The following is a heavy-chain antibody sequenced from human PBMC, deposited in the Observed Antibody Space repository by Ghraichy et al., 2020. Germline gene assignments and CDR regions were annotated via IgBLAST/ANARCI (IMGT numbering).Heavy chain of an antibody. D-gene: IGHD5-24*01. CDR3: GRDRNGYNYLDY. Sequence: SETLSLTCTVSGGSISSGDYYWSWIRQPPGKGLEWIGYIYYSGSTYYNPSLKSRVTISLDTSKNQFSLRLSSVTAADTAVYYCGRDRNGYNYLDYWGQGTLVTVSS. CDR1: GGSISSGDYY. V-gene: IGHV4-30-4*01. CDR2: IYYSGST. J-gene: IGHJ4*02.